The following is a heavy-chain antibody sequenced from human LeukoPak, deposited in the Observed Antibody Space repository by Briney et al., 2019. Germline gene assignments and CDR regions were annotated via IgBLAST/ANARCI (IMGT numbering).Heavy chain of an antibody. V-gene: IGHV4-39*01. CDR2: IYYSGST. Sequence: SSETLSLTCTVSGGSISSSSYSWGWIRQPPGKGLEWIGSIYYSGSTYYNPSLKSRVTISVDTSKNQFSLKLSSVTAADTAVYYCARLGDYFNYYFDYWGQGTLVTVSS. J-gene: IGHJ4*02. D-gene: IGHD3-10*01. CDR3: ARLGDYFNYYFDY. CDR1: GGSISSSSYS.